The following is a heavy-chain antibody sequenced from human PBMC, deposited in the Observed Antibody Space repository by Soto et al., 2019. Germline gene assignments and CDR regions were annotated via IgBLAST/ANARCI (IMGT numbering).Heavy chain of an antibody. V-gene: IGHV3-7*01. CDR2: IKQDGSEK. Sequence: GGSLRLSCAASGFTFSSYWMSWVRQAPGKGLEWVANIKQDGSEKYYVDSVKGRFTISRDNAKNSLYLQMNSLRAEDTAVYYCARENQDYDFWSGYTYNWFDPWGQGTLVTVSS. CDR3: ARENQDYDFWSGYTYNWFDP. CDR1: GFTFSSYW. D-gene: IGHD3-3*01. J-gene: IGHJ5*02.